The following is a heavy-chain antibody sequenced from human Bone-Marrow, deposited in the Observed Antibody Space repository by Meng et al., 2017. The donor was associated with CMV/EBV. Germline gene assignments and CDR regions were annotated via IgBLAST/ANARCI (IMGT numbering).Heavy chain of an antibody. J-gene: IGHJ4*02. CDR3: ASSIVGANWELDC. V-gene: IGHV4-59*12. CDR1: GGSIGGYY. CDR2: IYYSGST. Sequence: SETLSLTCSVSGGSIGGYYWSWIRQPPGKGLEWIGYIYYSGSTNYNPSLTSRVTISVDTSKNQFSLKLSSVTAADTAVYYCASSIVGANWELDCWGQGTLVTVSS. D-gene: IGHD1-26*01.